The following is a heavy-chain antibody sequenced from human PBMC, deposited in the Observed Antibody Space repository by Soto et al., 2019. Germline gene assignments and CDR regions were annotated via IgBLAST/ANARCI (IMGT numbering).Heavy chain of an antibody. CDR3: ARGGGVVPAARGATDGMDV. D-gene: IGHD2-2*01. CDR1: GGTFSSYA. CDR2: IIPIFGTA. J-gene: IGHJ6*02. V-gene: IGHV1-69*01. Sequence: QVQLVQSGAEVKKPGSSVKVSCKASGGTFSSYAISWVRQAPGQGLEWMGGIIPIFGTANYAEKFQGRVTISGDEPASTAHVELSSLGSEDTAVYYCARGGGVVPAARGATDGMDVWGQGTTVTVSS.